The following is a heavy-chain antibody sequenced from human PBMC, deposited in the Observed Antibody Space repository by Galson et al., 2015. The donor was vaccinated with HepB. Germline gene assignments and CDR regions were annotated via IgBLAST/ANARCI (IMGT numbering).Heavy chain of an antibody. V-gene: IGHV3-23*01. CDR2: ISGSGGST. CDR1: GFTFSSYA. CDR3: ATTPYYDFWSGYHSFDY. J-gene: IGHJ4*02. Sequence: SLRLSCAASGFTFSSYAMSWVRQAPGKGLEWVSAISGSGGSTYYADSVKGRFTISRDTSKNTLYLQMNSLRAEDTAVYYCATTPYYDFWSGYHSFDYRGQGTLVTVSS. D-gene: IGHD3-3*01.